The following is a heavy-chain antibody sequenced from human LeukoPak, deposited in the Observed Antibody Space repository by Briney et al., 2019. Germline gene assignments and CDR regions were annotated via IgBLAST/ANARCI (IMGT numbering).Heavy chain of an antibody. J-gene: IGHJ3*02. Sequence: GGSLRLSCAASGFTFSSYAMHWVRHAPGKGLEWVAVISYDGSNKYYADSVKGRFTISRDNSKNTLYLQMNSLRAEDTAVYYCARAFGGYSSSWYDYRYAFDIWSQGTMVTVSS. D-gene: IGHD6-13*01. CDR2: ISYDGSNK. V-gene: IGHV3-30*04. CDR3: ARAFGGYSSSWYDYRYAFDI. CDR1: GFTFSSYA.